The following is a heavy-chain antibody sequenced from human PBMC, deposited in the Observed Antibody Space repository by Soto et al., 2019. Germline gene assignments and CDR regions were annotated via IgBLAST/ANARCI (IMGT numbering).Heavy chain of an antibody. CDR1: GFTFSNYA. J-gene: IGHJ4*02. Sequence: GGSLRLSCAASGFTFSNYAMNWVRQAPGKGLEWVSVISGSGGSTYYADSVKGRFTISRDNSKNQFSLKLSSVTVADTAVYYCAGRRPFNSGSCFDYWGQGTLVTVSS. D-gene: IGHD3-10*01. CDR3: AGRRPFNSGSCFDY. CDR2: ISGSGGST. V-gene: IGHV3-23*01.